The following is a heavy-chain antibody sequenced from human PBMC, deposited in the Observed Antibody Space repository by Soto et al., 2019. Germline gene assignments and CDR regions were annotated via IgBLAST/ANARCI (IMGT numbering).Heavy chain of an antibody. CDR2: INQDGSEK. Sequence: PVGSLRLSCASSVFSFSSYWMDCVRHAPGKGLEWVANINQDGSEKHYVASVKGRFTISRDNAKNSLYLQMSSLTAEDSALYYCSPSRECWGQAALVLVSS. D-gene: IGHD3-3*01. J-gene: IGHJ4*02. V-gene: IGHV3-7*01. CDR3: SPSREC. CDR1: VFSFSSYW.